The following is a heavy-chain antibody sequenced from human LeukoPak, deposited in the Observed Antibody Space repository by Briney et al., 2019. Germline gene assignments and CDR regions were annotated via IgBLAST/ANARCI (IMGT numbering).Heavy chain of an antibody. CDR3: ARGWWELHDAFDI. Sequence: GRSLRLSCAASGFTFSSYGMHWVRQAPGKGLEWVSVIYSGGSTYYADSVKGRFTISRDNSKNTLYLQMNGLRAEDTAVYYCARGWWELHDAFDIWGQGTMVTVSS. CDR2: IYSGGST. V-gene: IGHV3-53*01. D-gene: IGHD1-26*01. J-gene: IGHJ3*02. CDR1: GFTFSSYG.